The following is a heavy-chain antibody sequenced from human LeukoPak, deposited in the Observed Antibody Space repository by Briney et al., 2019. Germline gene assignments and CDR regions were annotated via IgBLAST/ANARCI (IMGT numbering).Heavy chain of an antibody. V-gene: IGHV3-11*04. CDR2: ISSGGKTI. CDR3: ARGGAFCSVDGCYSGRNWFDP. CDR1: GFMFSDYY. D-gene: IGHD2-15*01. Sequence: GGSLRLSCAASGFMFSDYYMHWIRQAPGKGLEWVSFISSGGKTIYYADSVKGRFTISRDNAKNSLHLQMNSLRAEDTAVYYCARGGAFCSVDGCYSGRNWFDPWGQGTLVTVSS. J-gene: IGHJ5*02.